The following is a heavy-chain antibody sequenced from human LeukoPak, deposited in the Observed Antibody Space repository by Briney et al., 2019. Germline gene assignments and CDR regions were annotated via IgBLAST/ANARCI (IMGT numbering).Heavy chain of an antibody. J-gene: IGHJ3*02. CDR2: IYYSGST. CDR1: GGSISSYY. Sequence: SETLSLTCSVSGGSISSYYWSWIRHPPGKGLEWIWDIYYSGSTNYNPSLKRRVTISVDTSKNPSSVKMSSVTAADTAVYYCARQGLRYYDSSGYYIVPALDIWGQGTMVTVSS. CDR3: ARQGLRYYDSSGYYIVPALDI. D-gene: IGHD3-22*01. V-gene: IGHV4-59*08.